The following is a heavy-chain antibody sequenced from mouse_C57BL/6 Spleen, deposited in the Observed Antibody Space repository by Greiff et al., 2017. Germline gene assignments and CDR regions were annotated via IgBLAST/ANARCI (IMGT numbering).Heavy chain of an antibody. CDR1: GYSFTGYY. CDR3: ASTVPPFDY. D-gene: IGHD1-1*01. CDR2: INPSTGGT. V-gene: IGHV1-42*01. J-gene: IGHJ2*01. Sequence: EVKLQESGPELVKPGASVKISCKASGYSFTGYYMNWVKQSPEKSLEWIGEINPSTGGTTYNQKFKAKATLTVDKSSSTAYMQLKSLTSEDSAVYYCASTVPPFDYWGQGTTLTVAS.